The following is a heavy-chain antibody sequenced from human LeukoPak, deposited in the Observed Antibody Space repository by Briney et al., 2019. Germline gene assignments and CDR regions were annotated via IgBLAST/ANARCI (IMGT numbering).Heavy chain of an antibody. V-gene: IGHV3-7*01. D-gene: IGHD3-10*01. CDR2: IKTDGSET. Sequence: GGSLRLSCAASGFRFSNYWMGWVRQAPGKGLACVANIKTDGSETYYVDSVKGRFTISRDNAKNSLFLQMNSLRAEDTAIYYCVSAIRGSPIDYWGQGTLVSVPS. J-gene: IGHJ4*02. CDR3: VSAIRGSPIDY. CDR1: GFRFSNYW.